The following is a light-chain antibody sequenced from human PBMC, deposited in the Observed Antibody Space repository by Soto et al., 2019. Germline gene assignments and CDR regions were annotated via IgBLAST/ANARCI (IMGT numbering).Light chain of an antibody. CDR3: QQLFDSPIT. Sequence: DIQLTQAPSFLSPSIGESGTITCRASQVISTSLAWYQVKPGKAPKLLIYAASTLESGVPSRFSATVSGTEFSLTITSLQPEDFATYYCQQLFDSPITFGQGTRLEIK. J-gene: IGKJ5*01. CDR1: QVISTS. V-gene: IGKV1-9*01. CDR2: AAS.